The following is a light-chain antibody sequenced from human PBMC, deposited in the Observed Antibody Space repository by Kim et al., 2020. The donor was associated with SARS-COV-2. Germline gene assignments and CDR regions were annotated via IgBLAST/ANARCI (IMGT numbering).Light chain of an antibody. CDR3: QLYNST. CDR1: QGISNY. J-gene: IGKJ1*01. V-gene: IGKV1-27*01. Sequence: DIQMTQSPSSLSASVGDRVTITCRASQGISNYLAWYQQKPGKVPKLLIYAASTLQSGVPSRFSGSGSGTDFTLTISSLQPVDVATYYCQLYNSTFGQGTKVDIK. CDR2: AAS.